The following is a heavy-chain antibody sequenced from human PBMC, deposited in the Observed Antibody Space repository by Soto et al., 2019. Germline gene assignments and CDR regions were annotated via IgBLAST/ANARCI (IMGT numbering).Heavy chain of an antibody. V-gene: IGHV4-39*01. CDR2: IYYSGST. D-gene: IGHD2-15*01. CDR1: GGSISSSSYY. J-gene: IGHJ6*02. Sequence: QLQLQESGPGLVKPSETLSLTCTVSGGSISSSSYYWGWIRQPPGKGLEWIGSIYYSGSTYYNPSLKSRVTISVDTSKNQFSLKLSSVTAADTAVYYCARQSIVATKKPPVVVVAAPTYYYYGMDVWGQGTTVTVSS. CDR3: ARQSIVATKKPPVVVVAAPTYYYYGMDV.